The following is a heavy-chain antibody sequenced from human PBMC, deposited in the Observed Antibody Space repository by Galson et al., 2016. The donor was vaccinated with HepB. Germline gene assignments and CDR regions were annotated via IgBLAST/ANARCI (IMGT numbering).Heavy chain of an antibody. CDR3: VRENMREYIMTFDL. D-gene: IGHD2/OR15-2a*01. Sequence: SVKVSCKASGYTFSRSPISWVRQAPGRRLEWMGDIITMFGAAHFAEKFQDRLTITADKSTATAYMELSSLTSDDTALYYCVRENMREYIMTFDLWGQGTMVTVSS. CDR2: IITMFGAA. CDR1: GYTFSRSP. J-gene: IGHJ3*01. V-gene: IGHV1-69*06.